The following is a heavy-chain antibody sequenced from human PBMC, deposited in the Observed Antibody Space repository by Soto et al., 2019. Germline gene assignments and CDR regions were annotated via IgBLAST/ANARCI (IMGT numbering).Heavy chain of an antibody. J-gene: IGHJ4*02. V-gene: IGHV3-30*18. CDR3: AKGPRGIAARLGVRLTYYFDY. Sequence: QVQLVESGGGVVQPGRSLRLSCAASGFTFSSYGMHWVRQAPGKGLEWVAVISYDGSNKYYADSVKGRFTISRDNSKNTLYLQMNSLRAEDTAVYYCAKGPRGIAARLGVRLTYYFDYWGQGTLVTVS. D-gene: IGHD6-6*01. CDR1: GFTFSSYG. CDR2: ISYDGSNK.